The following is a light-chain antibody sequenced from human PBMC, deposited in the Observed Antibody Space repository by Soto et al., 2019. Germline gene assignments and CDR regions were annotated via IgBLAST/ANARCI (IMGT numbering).Light chain of an antibody. CDR1: QNVGSNY. CDR3: QQDGSSPWT. V-gene: IGKV3-20*01. J-gene: IGKJ1*01. Sequence: MVFTQSPGTLALSPRERATLSCRASQNVGSNYLAWYQQKPGQAPRILIFGASGRATGIPDRFSGSGSGTDFTLTISRLEPEDFAVYYCQQDGSSPWTFGLGTKVDIK. CDR2: GAS.